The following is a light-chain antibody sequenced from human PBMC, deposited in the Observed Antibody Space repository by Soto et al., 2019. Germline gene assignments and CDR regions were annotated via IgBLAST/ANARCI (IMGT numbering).Light chain of an antibody. CDR2: GNS. V-gene: IGLV1-40*01. CDR3: QSYDSSLRNV. J-gene: IGLJ1*01. CDR1: SSNIGAGYD. Sequence: QSVLTQPPSVSGAPGQRVTISCTGSSSNIGAGYDVHWYQQLPGTAPKLLIYGNSNRPSGVPDRFSGSKSGTSASLAITGLQAEDEADYYCQSYDSSLRNVFGTGNKAPS.